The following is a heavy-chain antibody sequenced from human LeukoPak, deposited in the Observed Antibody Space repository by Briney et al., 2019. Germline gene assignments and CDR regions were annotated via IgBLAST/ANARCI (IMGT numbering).Heavy chain of an antibody. CDR2: IRSKANSYAT. D-gene: IGHD3-3*01. V-gene: IGHV3-73*01. Sequence: PGGSLRLSXAASGFTFSGSAMHWVRQASGKGLEWVGRIRSKANSYATAYAASVKGRFTISRDDSKNTAYLQMNSLKTEDTAVYYCTIRITIFGVVVDYWGQGTLVTVSS. CDR3: TIRITIFGVVVDY. CDR1: GFTFSGSA. J-gene: IGHJ4*02.